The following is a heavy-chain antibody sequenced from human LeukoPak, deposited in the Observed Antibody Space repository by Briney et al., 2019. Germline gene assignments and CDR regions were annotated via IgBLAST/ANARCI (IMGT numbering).Heavy chain of an antibody. CDR3: ARPQWLIRSYYFDY. J-gene: IGHJ4*02. V-gene: IGHV3-48*03. Sequence: GGSLRLSCAASGFTFSSYEMNWVRQAPGKGLEWVSYISSSGNTKYYADSVKGRFTISRDNAKNSLNLQMNSLRAEDTAVYYCARPQWLIRSYYFDYWGQGTLVTVSS. D-gene: IGHD5-12*01. CDR1: GFTFSSYE. CDR2: ISSSGNTK.